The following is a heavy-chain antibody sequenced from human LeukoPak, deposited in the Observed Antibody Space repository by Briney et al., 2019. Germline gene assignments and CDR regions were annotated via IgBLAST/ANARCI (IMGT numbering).Heavy chain of an antibody. D-gene: IGHD6-19*01. J-gene: IGHJ4*02. CDR1: GFTFSNYW. Sequence: PGGSLRLSCAASGFTFSNYWMSWVRQAPGKGLEWVANINQDGSEKYYVDSVKGRFTISRDNARSSLYLQMNSLRVEDTAVYYCARVQGSSGHGIFEYWGQGTLVPVSS. CDR3: ARVQGSSGHGIFEY. V-gene: IGHV3-7*01. CDR2: INQDGSEK.